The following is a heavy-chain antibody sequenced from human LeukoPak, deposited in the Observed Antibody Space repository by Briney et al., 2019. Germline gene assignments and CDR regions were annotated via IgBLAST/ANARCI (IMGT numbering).Heavy chain of an antibody. CDR2: INQDGSEK. Sequence: QTGGSLRLSCAASGITFSSYWMSWVRQAPGKGLEWVANINQDGSEKYYVDSVKGRFTISGDNTKNSLYLQMNSLRVEDTAVYHCARLRGYSYGFDYWGQGTLVTVSS. CDR3: ARLRGYSYGFDY. CDR1: GITFSSYW. J-gene: IGHJ4*02. V-gene: IGHV3-7*04. D-gene: IGHD5-18*01.